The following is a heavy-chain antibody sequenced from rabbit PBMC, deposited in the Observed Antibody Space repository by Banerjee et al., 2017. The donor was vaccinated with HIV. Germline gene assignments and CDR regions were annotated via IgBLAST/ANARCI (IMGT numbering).Heavy chain of an antibody. CDR3: VRDWGATMTMVIPFNL. Sequence: QEQLVESGGGLVQPGGSLKLSCKASGFDFSSYGVSWVRQAPGKGLEWIGYIDPVFGSTYYASWVNGRFTISSHNAQNTLYLQLNSLTAADTATYFCVRDWGATMTMVIPFNLWGQGTLVTVS. D-gene: IGHD2-1*01. CDR1: GFDFSSYG. CDR2: IDPVFGST. V-gene: IGHV1S47*01. J-gene: IGHJ4*01.